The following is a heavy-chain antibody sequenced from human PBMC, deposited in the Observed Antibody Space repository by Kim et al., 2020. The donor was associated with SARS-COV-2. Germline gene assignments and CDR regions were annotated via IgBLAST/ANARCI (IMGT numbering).Heavy chain of an antibody. CDR2: VYYSWST. Sequence: SETLSLTCTVSGGSISSYYWSWIRQPPGTGLEWIGYVYYSWSTNYNPYLKIRVTISVDTSKNQFSLTLSSVTAADTAVYYCASFPYSSSSSDYWGQGTLV. CDR1: GGSISSYY. D-gene: IGHD6-6*01. J-gene: IGHJ4*02. CDR3: ASFPYSSSSSDY. V-gene: IGHV4-59*01.